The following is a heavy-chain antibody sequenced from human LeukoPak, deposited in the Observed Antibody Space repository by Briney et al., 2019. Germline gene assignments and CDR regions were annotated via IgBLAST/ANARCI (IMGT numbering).Heavy chain of an antibody. CDR1: GYTLTELS. D-gene: IGHD6-19*01. Sequence: GASVKVSCKVSGYTLTELSMHWVRQAPGKGLEWMGGFDPEDGETIYAQKFQGRVTMTELTSTDTAYMELSSLRSEDTAVYDCATLRTIDSSGWLIPWCDPWGQGTLVTVSS. V-gene: IGHV1-24*01. CDR3: ATLRTIDSSGWLIPWCDP. CDR2: FDPEDGET. J-gene: IGHJ5*02.